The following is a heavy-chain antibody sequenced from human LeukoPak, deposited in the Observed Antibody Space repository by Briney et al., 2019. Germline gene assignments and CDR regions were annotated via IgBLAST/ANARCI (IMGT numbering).Heavy chain of an antibody. J-gene: IGHJ4*02. CDR2: ISAYNGNT. Sequence: ASVKASCKASGYTFTSYGISWVRQAPGQGLEWMGWISAYNGNTNYAQKLQGRVTMTADTSTSTAYMELRSLRSDDAAVYYCARANVEYQLLRYWGQGTLVTVSS. CDR3: ARANVEYQLLRY. D-gene: IGHD2-2*01. CDR1: GYTFTSYG. V-gene: IGHV1-18*01.